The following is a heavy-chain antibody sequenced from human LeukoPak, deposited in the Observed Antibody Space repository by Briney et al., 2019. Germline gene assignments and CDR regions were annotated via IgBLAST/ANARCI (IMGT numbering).Heavy chain of an antibody. J-gene: IGHJ4*02. Sequence: SETLSLTCAVYGGSFSGYYWSWIRQPPGEGLEWIGEINHSGSTNYNPSLKSRVTISVDTSKSQFSLKLSSVTAADTAVYYCASGYSSGWYVYWGQGTLVTVSS. CDR1: GGSFSGYY. D-gene: IGHD6-19*01. V-gene: IGHV4-34*01. CDR3: ASGYSSGWYVY. CDR2: INHSGST.